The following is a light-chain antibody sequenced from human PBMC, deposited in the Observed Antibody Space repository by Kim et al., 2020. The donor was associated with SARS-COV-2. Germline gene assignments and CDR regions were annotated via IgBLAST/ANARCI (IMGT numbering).Light chain of an antibody. J-gene: IGKJ4*01. CDR2: DAS. CDR3: QQYQKWPLT. Sequence: VAQGERATQYCRASQRVTTALAWYQQKPGQTPSLVIYDASTRATDIPGRFSGSGSGAEFTLTISSLQSEDFALYYCQQYQKWPLTFGGGTKVDIK. V-gene: IGKV3-15*01. CDR1: QRVTTA.